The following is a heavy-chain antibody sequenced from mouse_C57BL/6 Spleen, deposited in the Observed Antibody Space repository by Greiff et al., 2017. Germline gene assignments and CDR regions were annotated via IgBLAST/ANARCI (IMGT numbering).Heavy chain of an antibody. J-gene: IGHJ4*01. CDR3: ARFYYSYAMDY. D-gene: IGHD1-1*01. CDR1: GFTFTDYY. V-gene: IGHV7-3*01. CDR2: IRNKANGYTT. Sequence: EVMLVESGGGLVQPGGSLSLSCAASGFTFTDYYMSWVRQPPGKALEWLGFIRNKANGYTTEYSASVKGRFTISRDNSQSILYLQMNALRAEDSATYYCARFYYSYAMDYWGQGTSVTVSS.